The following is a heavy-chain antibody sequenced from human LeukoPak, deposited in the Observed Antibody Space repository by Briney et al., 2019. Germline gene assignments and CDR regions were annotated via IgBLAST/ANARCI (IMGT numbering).Heavy chain of an antibody. V-gene: IGHV3-30*02. D-gene: IGHD1-26*01. CDR2: IRYDGSNK. Sequence: GGSLRLSCAASGFTFSSYWMHWVRRAPGKGLVWVAFIRYDGSNKYYTDSVKGRFTISRDNSKNTLYLQMNSLRAEDTAVYYCAKGRGWEASYYYYYMDVWGKGTTVTISS. CDR1: GFTFSSYW. J-gene: IGHJ6*03. CDR3: AKGRGWEASYYYYYMDV.